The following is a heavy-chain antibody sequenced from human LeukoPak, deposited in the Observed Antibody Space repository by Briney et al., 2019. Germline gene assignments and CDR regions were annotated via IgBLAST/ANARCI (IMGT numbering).Heavy chain of an antibody. D-gene: IGHD2-15*01. CDR1: VRSFSRCDYY. Sequence: AQTLSLTCTVSVRSFSRCDYYWSWIRQHPAKGRVWIVYFYCSGSTYSNPSLKSRVTMSVDTSKNQFSLKLSSVTAADTAVYYCARTVVAEMTRWFDPWGQGTLVTVSS. CDR3: ARTVVAEMTRWFDP. CDR2: FYCSGST. J-gene: IGHJ5*02. V-gene: IGHV4-31*03.